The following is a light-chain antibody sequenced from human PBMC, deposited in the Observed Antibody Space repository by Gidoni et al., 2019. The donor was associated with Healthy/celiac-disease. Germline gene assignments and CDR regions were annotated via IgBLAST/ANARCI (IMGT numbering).Light chain of an antibody. CDR3: QKYNSAPPYA. CDR2: AAS. J-gene: IGKJ2*01. CDR1: QGISNY. Sequence: DIQMTQSPSSLSASVGDRVTITCRASQGISNYLAWYQQKPGKVPKLLIYAASTLQSGVPSRFSGSGPGTDFTLTISSLQPEDVATYYRQKYNSAPPYAFGQGTKLEIK. V-gene: IGKV1-27*01.